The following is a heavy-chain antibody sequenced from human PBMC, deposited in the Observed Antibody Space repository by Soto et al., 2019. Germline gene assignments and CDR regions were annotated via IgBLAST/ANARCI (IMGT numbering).Heavy chain of an antibody. CDR2: ISSSSYI. V-gene: IGHV3-21*01. Sequence: GGSLRLSCAASGFTFSSYSMNWVRQAPGKGLEWVSSISSSSYIYYADSVKGRFTISRDNAKNSLYLQMNSLRAEDTAVYYCARFQSSSSSNGNYYYYYGMDVWGQGTTVTVSS. CDR3: ARFQSSSSSNGNYYYYYGMDV. D-gene: IGHD6-6*01. J-gene: IGHJ6*02. CDR1: GFTFSSYS.